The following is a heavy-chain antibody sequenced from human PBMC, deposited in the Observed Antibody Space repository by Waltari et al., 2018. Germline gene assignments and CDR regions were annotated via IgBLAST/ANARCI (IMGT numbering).Heavy chain of an antibody. V-gene: IGHV1-69*04. CDR3: ARDGRDTAMAKGENDY. CDR1: GGTFSSYA. Sequence: QVQLVQSGAEVKKPGSSVKVSCKASGGTFSSYAISWVRQAPGQGLEWMGRIIPILGTANYAQKFQGRVTITADKATSTAYMELSSLRSEDTAVYYCARDGRDTAMAKGENDYWGQGTLVTVSS. CDR2: IIPILGTA. D-gene: IGHD5-18*01. J-gene: IGHJ4*02.